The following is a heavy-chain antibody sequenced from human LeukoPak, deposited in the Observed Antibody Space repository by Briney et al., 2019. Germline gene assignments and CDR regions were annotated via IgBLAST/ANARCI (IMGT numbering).Heavy chain of an antibody. CDR2: IYYSGST. CDR1: GGSISDYH. CDR3: ARKVRSSLYNCFDP. Sequence: PSETLSLTCTVSGGSISDYHWNWIRQPPGKTLEWIGSIYYSGSTSYNPSLKSRVTISVDTSKNQFSLNLNSVTAADTAVYYCARKVRSSLYNCFDPWGQGTLVIVSS. V-gene: IGHV4-59*08. D-gene: IGHD6-6*01. J-gene: IGHJ5*02.